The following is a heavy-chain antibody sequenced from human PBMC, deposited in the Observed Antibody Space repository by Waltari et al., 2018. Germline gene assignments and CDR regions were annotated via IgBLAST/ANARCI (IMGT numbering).Heavy chain of an antibody. J-gene: IGHJ4*02. CDR2: INNDGSST. CDR3: ARRSISSAPYFFDY. D-gene: IGHD6-6*01. V-gene: IGHV3-74*01. CDR1: GFNFGRSW. Sequence: EVQLVESGGGLVQPGGSLRLSCAASGFNFGRSWMHWVRQAPGKGLVWVSRINNDGSSTTYADSVKGRFTISRDNAKNTLDLQLNSLRAEDTAVYFCARRSISSAPYFFDYWGQGTLVTVSS.